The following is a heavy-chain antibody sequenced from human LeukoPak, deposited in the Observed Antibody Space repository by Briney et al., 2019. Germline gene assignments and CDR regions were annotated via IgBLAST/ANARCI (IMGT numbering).Heavy chain of an antibody. V-gene: IGHV3-72*01. CDR1: GFTFSDHY. D-gene: IGHD4/OR15-4a*01. CDR2: ARNRGNGYTT. J-gene: IGHJ4*02. Sequence: PGGSLRSSCAASGFTFSDHYIDWVRQAPGKGLEWVGRARNRGNGYTTQYAASVKGRFTFSRDDSENTVYLQMNSLKTEDTAVYFCARIMRVDYGTYYFDYWGQGTLITVSS. CDR3: ARIMRVDYGTYYFDY.